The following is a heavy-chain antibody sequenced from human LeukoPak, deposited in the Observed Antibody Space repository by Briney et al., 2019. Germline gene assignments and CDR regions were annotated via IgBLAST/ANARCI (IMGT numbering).Heavy chain of an antibody. V-gene: IGHV3-64*01. Sequence: GGSLRLSCAASGFIFSDYDVHWVLQAPGKGLEFVSAITSNGGRTFYANSVKGRFTISRDNSKNALYLQMDSLRADDMAVYYCARGAASGGYDYWGQGALVTVSS. CDR3: ARGAASGGYDY. J-gene: IGHJ4*02. CDR1: GFIFSDYD. D-gene: IGHD3-10*01. CDR2: ITSNGGRT.